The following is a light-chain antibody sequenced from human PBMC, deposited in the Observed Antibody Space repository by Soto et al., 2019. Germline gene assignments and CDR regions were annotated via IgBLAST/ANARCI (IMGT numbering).Light chain of an antibody. CDR2: SNN. Sequence: QSVLTQPPSASGTPGQRVTISCSGSSSNIASNTVNWYQQLPGTAPKLLIYSNNQRLSGVPDRFSGSKSGTSASLAISGLQSEDEADYYCAAWDDSLNGLVFGGGTKLTVL. CDR3: AAWDDSLNGLV. V-gene: IGLV1-44*01. CDR1: SSNIASNT. J-gene: IGLJ2*01.